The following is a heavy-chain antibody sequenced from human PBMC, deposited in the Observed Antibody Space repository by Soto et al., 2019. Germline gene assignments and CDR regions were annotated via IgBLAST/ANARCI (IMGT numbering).Heavy chain of an antibody. V-gene: IGHV3-23*01. D-gene: IGHD1-26*01. Sequence: GGSLRLSCAASGFTFSSYAMSWVRQAPGKGLEWVSAISGSGGSTYYADSVKGRFTISRDNSKNTLYLQMNSLRAEDTAVYYCARGRQWELLGYYYYGMDVWGQGTTVTVSS. CDR3: ARGRQWELLGYYYYGMDV. CDR1: GFTFSSYA. CDR2: ISGSGGST. J-gene: IGHJ6*02.